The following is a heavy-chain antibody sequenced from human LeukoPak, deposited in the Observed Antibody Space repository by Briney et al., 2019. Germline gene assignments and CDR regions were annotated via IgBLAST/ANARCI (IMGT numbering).Heavy chain of an antibody. V-gene: IGHV3-13*01. J-gene: IGHJ2*01. CDR3: ARGVSYYYDNSGHPGWYFDL. CDR1: GFTFNYYD. Sequence: GGSLRLSCAVSGFTFNYYDMHWVRQAPGKRLEWVSAIRNTGDTHYPDSVKGRFAMSREDAKNSVHLQMNTLRAGDTAVYYCARGVSYYYDNSGHPGWYFDLWGRGTLVTVSS. CDR2: IRNTGDT. D-gene: IGHD3-22*01.